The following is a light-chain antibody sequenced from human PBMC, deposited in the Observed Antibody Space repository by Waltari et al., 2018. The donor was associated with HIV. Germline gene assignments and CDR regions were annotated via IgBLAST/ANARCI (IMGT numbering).Light chain of an antibody. Sequence: QSVLSQPPPASGTPGQMVTIPCSGRTSNIGSNVVNWYQTVPGTAPKVVIYGDEQRSSGVPDRFSGSKSGTSASLAISGLQSEDEADYYCAAWDDSLNGVVFGGGTELTVL. CDR2: GDE. CDR1: TSNIGSNV. V-gene: IGLV1-44*01. CDR3: AAWDDSLNGVV. J-gene: IGLJ2*01.